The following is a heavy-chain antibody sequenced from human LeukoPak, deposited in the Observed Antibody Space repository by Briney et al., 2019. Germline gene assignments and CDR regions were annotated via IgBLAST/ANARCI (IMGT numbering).Heavy chain of an antibody. J-gene: IGHJ4*02. D-gene: IGHD6-19*01. CDR1: GFTFGSYS. V-gene: IGHV3-21*01. CDR3: ARDPYSSGWYDY. CDR2: ISSSSSYI. Sequence: GGSLRLSCAASGFTFGSYSMNWVRQAPGKGLEWVSSISSSSSYIYYADSVKGRFTISRDNAKNSLYLQMNSLRAEDTAVYYCARDPYSSGWYDYWGQGTLVTVSS.